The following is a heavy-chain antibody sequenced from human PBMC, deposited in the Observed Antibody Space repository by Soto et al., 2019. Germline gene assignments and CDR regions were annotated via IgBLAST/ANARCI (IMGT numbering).Heavy chain of an antibody. CDR1: GDSVSSNSAA. V-gene: IGHV6-1*01. CDR3: ARDRMTTVTAGYYYGMDV. Sequence: LSLTCAISGDSVSSNSAAWNWIRQSPSRGLEWLGRTYYRSKWYNDYAVSVKSRITINPDTSKNQFSLQLNSVTPEDTAVYYCARDRMTTVTAGYYYGMDVWGQGTTVTVSS. J-gene: IGHJ6*02. CDR2: TYYRSKWYN. D-gene: IGHD4-4*01.